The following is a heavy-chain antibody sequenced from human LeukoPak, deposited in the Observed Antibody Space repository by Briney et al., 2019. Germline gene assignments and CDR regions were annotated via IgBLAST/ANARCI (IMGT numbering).Heavy chain of an antibody. D-gene: IGHD3-3*01. Sequence: GGSMRLSRAASGFSFRNYWMSWVRQAPGKGLEWVADIKQDGSEKNYVDSVKGRFTISRDNAKNSLSLQMNSLRAEDTAVYYCARKNYDFLSGGPKHFDYWGQGTLVTVSS. CDR3: ARKNYDFLSGGPKHFDY. CDR2: IKQDGSEK. V-gene: IGHV3-7*01. J-gene: IGHJ4*02. CDR1: GFSFRNYW.